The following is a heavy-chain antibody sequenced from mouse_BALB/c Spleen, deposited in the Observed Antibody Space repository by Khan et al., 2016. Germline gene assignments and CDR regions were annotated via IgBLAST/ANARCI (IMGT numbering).Heavy chain of an antibody. D-gene: IGHD1-1*02. CDR3: AREGGYYRYFDV. Sequence: QVQLKESGAELAKPGASVKMSCKVSGYTFTSYWMHWVKQRPGQGLEWIGYINPNTGYTEYNQTFKDKATLTADKSSRTVYMQLSSLTSEDSACYCGAREGGYYRYFDVWGAGTTVTVSS. V-gene: IGHV1-7*01. CDR1: GYTFTSYW. CDR2: INPNTGYT. J-gene: IGHJ1*01.